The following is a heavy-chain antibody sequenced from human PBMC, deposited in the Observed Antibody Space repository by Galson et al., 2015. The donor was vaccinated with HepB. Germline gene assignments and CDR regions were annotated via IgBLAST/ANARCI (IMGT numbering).Heavy chain of an antibody. J-gene: IGHJ2*01. D-gene: IGHD6-19*01. CDR1: GFTFSSYS. V-gene: IGHV3-21*01. CDR3: ARDGSSGWYQTYWYFDL. CDR2: ISSSSSYI. Sequence: SLRLSCAASGFTFSSYSMNWVRQAPGKGLEWVSSISSSSSYIYYADSVKGRFTISRDNAKNSLYLQMNSLRAEDTAVYYCARDGSSGWYQTYWYFDLWGRGTLVTVSS.